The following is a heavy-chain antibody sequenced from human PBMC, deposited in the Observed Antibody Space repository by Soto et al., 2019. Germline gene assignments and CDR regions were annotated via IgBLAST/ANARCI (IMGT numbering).Heavy chain of an antibody. CDR3: VRDSGAKLSSS. J-gene: IGHJ4*02. V-gene: IGHV1-69*13. CDR2: IVPIYRTA. CDR1: GGTFSSYR. Sequence: SVKVSFQASGGTFSSYRINWLRQAPGQGLEWVGGIVPIYRTADYAQKFQGRVTITADESARTSYMELRSLKSQDTAVYYCVRDSGAKLSSSWGQGTQVTVSS. D-gene: IGHD6-13*01.